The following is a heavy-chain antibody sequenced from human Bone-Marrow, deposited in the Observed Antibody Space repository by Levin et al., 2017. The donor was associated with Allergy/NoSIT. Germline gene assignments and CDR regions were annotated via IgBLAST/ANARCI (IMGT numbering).Heavy chain of an antibody. Sequence: ASVKVSCKASGYTFTGYYMHWVRQAPGQGLEWMGRINPNSGGTNYAQKFQGRVTMTRDTSISTAYMELSRLRSDDTAVYYCARDGVSIAVAETMGGINWFDPWGQGTLVTVSS. J-gene: IGHJ5*02. D-gene: IGHD6-19*01. CDR3: ARDGVSIAVAETMGGINWFDP. CDR2: INPNSGGT. CDR1: GYTFTGYY. V-gene: IGHV1-2*06.